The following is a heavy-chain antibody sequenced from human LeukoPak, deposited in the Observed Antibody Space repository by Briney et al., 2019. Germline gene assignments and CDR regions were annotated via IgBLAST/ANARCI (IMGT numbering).Heavy chain of an antibody. CDR3: IVFGDSNH. J-gene: IGHJ5*02. V-gene: IGHV3-53*01. D-gene: IGHD4-17*01. Sequence: GGSLRLSCAASGFTGSNNYMSWVRQAPGKGLEWVSAIHSSGGTYYADSVKGRFTISRDTSKNTLYLQINSPRVEDTAVYYCIVFGDSNHWGQGTLVTVSS. CDR2: IHSSGGT. CDR1: GFTGSNNY.